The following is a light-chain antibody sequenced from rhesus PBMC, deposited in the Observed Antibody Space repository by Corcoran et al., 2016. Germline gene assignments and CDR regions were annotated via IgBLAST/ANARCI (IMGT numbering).Light chain of an antibody. CDR2: AAS. J-gene: IGKJ3*01. V-gene: IGKV1-28*03. CDR1: QGISSY. CDR3: LQHNSYPFT. Sequence: DIQMTQSPSSLSASVGDTVTITCRASQGISSYVNWFQQKPGKAPKLLIYAASRLESGVPSRFSGSGSGTDFTLPISSLQPEAFAVYYCLQHNSYPFTFGPGTKLDIK.